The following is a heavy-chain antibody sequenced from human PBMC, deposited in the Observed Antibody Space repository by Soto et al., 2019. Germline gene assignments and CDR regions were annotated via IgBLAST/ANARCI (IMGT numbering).Heavy chain of an antibody. J-gene: IGHJ6*02. CDR2: IYYSGST. CDR3: ARQFGCSSTSCYFYYYYYGMDV. D-gene: IGHD2-2*01. CDR1: GGSISSSSYY. V-gene: IGHV4-39*01. Sequence: QLQLQESGPGLVKPSETLSLTCTVSGGSISSSSYYWGWIRQPPGKGLEWSGSIYYSGSTYYNPSLKSRVTISVDTSKNQFSLKLSSVTAADTAVYYCARQFGCSSTSCYFYYYYYGMDVWGQGTTVTVSS.